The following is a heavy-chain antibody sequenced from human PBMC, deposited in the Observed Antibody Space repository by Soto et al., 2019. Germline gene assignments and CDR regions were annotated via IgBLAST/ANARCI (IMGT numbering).Heavy chain of an antibody. CDR3: ESEGHSNGYSSGLAY. J-gene: IGHJ4*02. V-gene: IGHV3-33*01. Sequence: QVQLVESGGGVVQPGRSLRLSCAAAGFTFSSYGMHWVRQAPGKVLEWVAVIWYDGSNKYYADSVKVRFTISIDKSKNTLYLQMNSLRAEDTAVYYCESEGHSNGYSSGLAYWGQGNLVTVSS. CDR2: IWYDGSNK. CDR1: GFTFSSYG. D-gene: IGHD6-19*01.